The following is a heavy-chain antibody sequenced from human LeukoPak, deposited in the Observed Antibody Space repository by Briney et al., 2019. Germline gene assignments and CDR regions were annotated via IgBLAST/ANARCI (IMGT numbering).Heavy chain of an antibody. D-gene: IGHD3-9*01. J-gene: IGHJ6*03. Sequence: GGSLRLSCAASGFTFSTYEMTWVRQSPGKGLEWVSYISSSGSTIYYADSVKGRFTISRDNARNSLYLQMNSLRAEDTAVYYCARSVVVPAAGRSYYDILTGYYHYYMDVWGKGTTVTISS. CDR2: ISSSGSTI. V-gene: IGHV3-48*03. CDR1: GFTFSTYE. CDR3: ARSVVVPAAGRSYYDILTGYYHYYMDV.